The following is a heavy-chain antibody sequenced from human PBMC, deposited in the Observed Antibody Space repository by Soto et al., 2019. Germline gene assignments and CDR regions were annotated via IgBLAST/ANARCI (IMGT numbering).Heavy chain of an antibody. V-gene: IGHV4-30-4*01. D-gene: IGHD2-15*01. CDR2: IYYSGST. J-gene: IGHJ6*02. Sequence: QVQLQESGPGLVKPSQTLSLTCTVSGGSISSGDYYWSWIRQPPGKGLEWIGYIYYSGSTYYTPSLKSRVTISVDTSKNQFSLKLSSVTAADTAVYYCARYCSGGSCYSGGGMDVWGQGTTVTVSS. CDR3: ARYCSGGSCYSGGGMDV. CDR1: GGSISSGDYY.